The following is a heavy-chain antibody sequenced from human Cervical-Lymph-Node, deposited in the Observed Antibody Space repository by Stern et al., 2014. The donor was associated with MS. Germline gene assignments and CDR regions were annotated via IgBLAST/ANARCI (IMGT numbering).Heavy chain of an antibody. J-gene: IGHJ4*02. CDR2: IKSKNDGGTI. D-gene: IGHD2/OR15-2a*01. Sequence: EVQLLQSGGDLVKPGGSLRLSCAASGFNFSNAWMSWVRQAPGKGLEWVGRIKSKNDGGTIDYAAPGIGRFTISRDDSKKTLYLQMNSLKSEDTAVYYCTTNTLWGQGTLVTVSS. CDR3: TTNTL. V-gene: IGHV3-15*05. CDR1: GFNFSNAW.